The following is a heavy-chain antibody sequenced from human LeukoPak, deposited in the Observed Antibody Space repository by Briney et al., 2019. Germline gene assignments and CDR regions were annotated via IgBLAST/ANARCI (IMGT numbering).Heavy chain of an antibody. Sequence: TSGGSLRLSCAASGFTFSSYSMNWVRQAPGKGLEWVSSISSSSSYIYYADSVKGRFTISRDNAKNSLYLQMNSLRAEDTAVYYCAREDLWSVRVIDYWGQGTLVTVSS. V-gene: IGHV3-21*01. CDR3: AREDLWSVRVIDY. D-gene: IGHD2-21*01. CDR1: GFTFSSYS. J-gene: IGHJ4*02. CDR2: ISSSSSYI.